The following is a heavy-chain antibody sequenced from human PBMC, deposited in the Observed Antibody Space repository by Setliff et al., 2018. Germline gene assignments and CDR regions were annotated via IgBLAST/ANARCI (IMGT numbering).Heavy chain of an antibody. CDR1: GASIRSGSHY. CDR2: IYTSGTT. Sequence: SETLSLTCTVSGASIRSGSHYWSWIRQSAERGLEWIGHIYTSGTTDYSPSFKSRVSISADTSKNLVSLKLHSVTAADTAVCYCTKEYVVISFVANTHSHYGMDVWGQGTTVTVSS. CDR3: TKEYVVISFVANTHSHYGMDV. J-gene: IGHJ6*02. D-gene: IGHD2-21*01. V-gene: IGHV4-61*09.